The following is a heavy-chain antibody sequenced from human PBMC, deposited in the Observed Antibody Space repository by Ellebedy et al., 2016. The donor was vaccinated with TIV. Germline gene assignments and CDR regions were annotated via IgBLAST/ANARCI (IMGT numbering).Heavy chain of an antibody. J-gene: IGHJ4*02. CDR2: ISGSGGST. V-gene: IGHV3-23*01. D-gene: IGHD3-3*01. Sequence: PGGSLRLSCAASGSPFKNHAVSWVRQAPGKGLQWVSAISGSGGSTYYADSVKGRFTISRDNSKNTLYLQMNSLRAEDTAVYYCANRAQDFGVVIHFDYWGQGTLVTVSS. CDR1: GSPFKNHA. CDR3: ANRAQDFGVVIHFDY.